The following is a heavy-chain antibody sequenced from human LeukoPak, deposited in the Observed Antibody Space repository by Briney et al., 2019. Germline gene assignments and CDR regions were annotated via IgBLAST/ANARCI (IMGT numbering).Heavy chain of an antibody. CDR2: IYHSGSS. V-gene: IGHV4-31*03. Sequence: SETLSLTCTVSGGSISSDDSYWSWIRQHPDKGVEWIGYIYHSGSSYYNPSLQSRVMMSVDTSKNQFSLKLSSVTAADTAIYYCARNDYSDLYYFDYWGQGTLVTVSS. CDR1: GGSISSDDSY. CDR3: ARNDYSDLYYFDY. J-gene: IGHJ4*02. D-gene: IGHD4-17*01.